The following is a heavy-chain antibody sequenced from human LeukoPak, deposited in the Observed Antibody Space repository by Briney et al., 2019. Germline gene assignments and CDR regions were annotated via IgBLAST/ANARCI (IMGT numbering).Heavy chain of an antibody. CDR2: IYHSGST. CDR3: ARVGSRWLRYFDY. V-gene: IGHV4-4*02. CDR1: GGSISSFNW. Sequence: SETLSLTCAVSGGSISSFNWWGWVRQPPGKGLEWIGEIYHSGSTNYNPSLKSRVTISVDTSKNQFSLKLSSVTAADTAVYYCARVGSRWLRYFDYWGQGTLVTVSS. D-gene: IGHD5-24*01. J-gene: IGHJ4*02.